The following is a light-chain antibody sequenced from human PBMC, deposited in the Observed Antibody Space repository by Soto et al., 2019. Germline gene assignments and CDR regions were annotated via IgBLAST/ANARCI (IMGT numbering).Light chain of an antibody. J-gene: IGLJ3*02. V-gene: IGLV2-11*01. CDR1: SSDVGGFDH. CDR2: DVN. Sequence: QSALTQPRSVSGSPGQSVSISCTGTSSDVGGFDHVSWYQHHQGKAPKLLIYDVNKRSSGFPDRFSGSKSGNTASLTVSGLQYEDEADYYCWSYAVTYTHCVIGGGTHLTVL. CDR3: WSYAVTYTHCV.